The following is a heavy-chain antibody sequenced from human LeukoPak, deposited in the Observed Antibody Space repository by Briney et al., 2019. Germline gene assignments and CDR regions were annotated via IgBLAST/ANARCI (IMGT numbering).Heavy chain of an antibody. J-gene: IGHJ4*02. V-gene: IGHV3-23*01. CDR3: AKDRDASGWLPRAFDY. D-gene: IGHD6-19*01. CDR2: ISGSGGST. Sequence: PGGSLRLSCAASGFTFSSYAMSWVRQAPGKGLEWVSAISGSGGSTYYADSVKGRFTISRDNSKNTLYLQMNSLRAEDTAVYYCAKDRDASGWLPRAFDYWGQGTLVTVSS. CDR1: GFTFSSYA.